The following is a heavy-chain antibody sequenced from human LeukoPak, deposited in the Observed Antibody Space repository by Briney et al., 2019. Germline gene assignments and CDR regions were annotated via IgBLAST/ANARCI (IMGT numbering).Heavy chain of an antibody. Sequence: GGSLRLSCAASGFTFSSYAMSWVRQAPGKGLEWVSAISGSGVSTYYADSVKGRFTISRDNSKNTLYLQMNSLRAEDTAVYYCAKDSDGDYVLRGFDYWGQGTLVTVSS. CDR1: GFTFSSYA. V-gene: IGHV3-23*01. CDR2: ISGSGVST. J-gene: IGHJ4*02. CDR3: AKDSDGDYVLRGFDY. D-gene: IGHD4-17*01.